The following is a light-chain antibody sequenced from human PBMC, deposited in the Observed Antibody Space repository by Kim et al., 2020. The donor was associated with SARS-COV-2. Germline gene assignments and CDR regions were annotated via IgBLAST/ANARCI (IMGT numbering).Light chain of an antibody. J-gene: IGLJ2*01. V-gene: IGLV2-14*03. Sequence: GQTITISCTGTSSDVGGYNDDSWYQQHPGKAPKLMIYDVSKRPSGVSNRFSGSKSGNTASLTITGLQAEDEADYYCSSYTSSSTVVFGGGTQLTVL. CDR3: SSYTSSSTVV. CDR2: DVS. CDR1: SSDVGGYND.